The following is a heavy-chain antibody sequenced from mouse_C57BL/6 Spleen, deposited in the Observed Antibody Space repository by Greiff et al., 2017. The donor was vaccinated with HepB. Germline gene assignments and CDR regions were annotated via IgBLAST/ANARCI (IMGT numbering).Heavy chain of an antibody. CDR1: GYSFTGYY. D-gene: IGHD1-1*01. Sequence: EVQVVESGPELVKPGASVKISCKASGYSFTGYYMHWVKQSHGNILDWIGYIYPYNGVSSYNQKFKGKATLTVDKSSSTAYMELRSLTSEDSAVYYCARSIPYGSSYSYYFDYWGQGTTLTVSS. CDR2: IYPYNGVS. J-gene: IGHJ2*01. V-gene: IGHV1-31*01. CDR3: ARSIPYGSSYSYYFDY.